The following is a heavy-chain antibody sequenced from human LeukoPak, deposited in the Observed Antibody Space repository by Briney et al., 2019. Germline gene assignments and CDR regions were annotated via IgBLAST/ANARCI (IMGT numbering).Heavy chain of an antibody. D-gene: IGHD6-19*01. CDR2: INWNGVSV. CDR1: GFIFEDYG. J-gene: IGHJ4*02. Sequence: PGGSLRLSCAASGFIFEDYGMSWVRQAPGKGLEWVSDINWNGVSVGYADSVKGRFTISRDYAKKSLYLQMNSLRAEDTALYYCARVDSGNYYFDYWGQGTPVTVSS. V-gene: IGHV3-20*04. CDR3: ARVDSGNYYFDY.